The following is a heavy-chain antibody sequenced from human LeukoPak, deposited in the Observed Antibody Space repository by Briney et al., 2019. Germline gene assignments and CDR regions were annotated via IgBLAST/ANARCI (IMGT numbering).Heavy chain of an antibody. J-gene: IGHJ5*02. V-gene: IGHV3-9*01. Sequence: PGRSLRLSCAASGFTFDDYAMHWVRQAPGKGLEWVSGISWNSGSIGYADSVKGRFTISRDNAKNSLYLQMNSLRAEDTALYYCARGPYCSGGSCYSRWFDPWGQGTLVTVSS. CDR2: ISWNSGSI. CDR3: ARGPYCSGGSCYSRWFDP. D-gene: IGHD2-15*01. CDR1: GFTFDDYA.